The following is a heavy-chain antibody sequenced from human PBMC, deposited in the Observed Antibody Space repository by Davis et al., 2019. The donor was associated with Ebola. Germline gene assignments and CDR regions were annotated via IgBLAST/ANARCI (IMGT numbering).Heavy chain of an antibody. CDR1: GGSISTHY. V-gene: IGHV4-59*11. CDR2: VYYTGST. CDR3: ARGRWDYDFWSGTYYYYYYGMDV. J-gene: IGHJ6*02. Sequence: PSETLSLTCTVSGGSISTHYWNWIRQSPGKGLEWIGYVYYTGSTNYNPSLESRVTISVDTSKNQFSLKLSSVTAADTAVYYCARGRWDYDFWSGTYYYYYYGMDVWGQGTTVTVSS. D-gene: IGHD3-3*01.